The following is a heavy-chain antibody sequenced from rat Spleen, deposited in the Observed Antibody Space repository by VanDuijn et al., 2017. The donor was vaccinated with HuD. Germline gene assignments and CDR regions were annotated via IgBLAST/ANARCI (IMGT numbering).Heavy chain of an antibody. CDR2: ISPSGVST. J-gene: IGHJ2*01. Sequence: EVELVESGGGLVQPGRSMRLSCAASGFTFSHYYMAWVRQAPKKGLEWVASISPSGVSTYYRDSVKGRFTLSRDNAKSTLFLQMGSLRSEDTATYYCARETGYNSYFDYWGQGVMITVSS. V-gene: IGHV5-25*01. CDR3: ARETGYNSYFDY. CDR1: GFTFSHYY. D-gene: IGHD4-1*01.